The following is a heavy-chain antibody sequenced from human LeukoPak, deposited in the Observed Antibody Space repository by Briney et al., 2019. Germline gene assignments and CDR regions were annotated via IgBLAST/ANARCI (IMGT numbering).Heavy chain of an antibody. V-gene: IGHV4-59*01. Sequence: SETLSLTCTVSGGSISSYYWSWIRQPPGKGLEWIGYIYYSGSTNYNPSLKSRVTISVDTSKNQFSLKLSSVTAADTAVYYCARDLKYYGSGSPRADAFDIWGQGTMVTVSS. CDR3: ARDLKYYGSGSPRADAFDI. CDR2: IYYSGST. D-gene: IGHD3-10*01. CDR1: GGSISSYY. J-gene: IGHJ3*02.